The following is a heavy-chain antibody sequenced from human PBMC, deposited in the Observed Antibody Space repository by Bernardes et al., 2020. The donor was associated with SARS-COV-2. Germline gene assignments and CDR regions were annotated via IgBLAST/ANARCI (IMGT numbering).Heavy chain of an antibody. J-gene: IGHJ5*02. CDR1: GGSISSSNW. CDR3: ARAPIIAARGWFDP. D-gene: IGHD6-6*01. Sequence: SETLSLTCAVSGGSISSSNWWSWVRQPPGKGLEWIGEIYHSGSTNYNPSLKSRVTISVDKSKNQFSLKLSSVTAADTAVYYCARAPIIAARGWFDPWGQGTLVTVSS. CDR2: IYHSGST. V-gene: IGHV4-4*02.